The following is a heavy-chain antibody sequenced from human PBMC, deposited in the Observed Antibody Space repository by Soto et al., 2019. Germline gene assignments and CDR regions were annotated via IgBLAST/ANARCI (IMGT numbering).Heavy chain of an antibody. CDR3: ARDPYILRYFDWVPGSDI. CDR2: IIPIFGTA. CDR1: GGTFSSYA. J-gene: IGHJ3*02. Sequence: ASVKVSCKASGGTFSSYAISWVRQAPGQGLEWMGGIIPIFGTANYAQKFQGRVTITADESTSTAYMELSSLRSEDTAVYYCARDPYILRYFDWVPGSDIWGQGTMVTVSS. V-gene: IGHV1-69*13. D-gene: IGHD3-9*01.